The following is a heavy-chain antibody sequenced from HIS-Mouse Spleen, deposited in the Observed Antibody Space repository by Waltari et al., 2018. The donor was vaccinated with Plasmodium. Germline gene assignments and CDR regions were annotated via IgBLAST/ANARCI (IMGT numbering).Heavy chain of an antibody. V-gene: IGHV4-59*08. CDR1: GGSISSYY. CDR2: IYYSGST. CDR3: ARHRYSSSWYSY. J-gene: IGHJ4*02. D-gene: IGHD6-13*01. Sequence: QVQLQESGPGLVKPSETLSLTCTVSGGSISSYYWSWIRQPPGQGLGWIGYIYYSGSTNYTPSLKSRVTISGDTSKNQFSLKLSSVTAADTAVYYCARHRYSSSWYSYWGQGTLVTVSS.